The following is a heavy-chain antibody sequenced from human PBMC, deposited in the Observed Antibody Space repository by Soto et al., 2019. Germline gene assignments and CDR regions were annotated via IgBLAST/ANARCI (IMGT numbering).Heavy chain of an antibody. CDR2: IYWDDDK. Sequence: QITLKESGPTLVKPTQTLTLTCTSSGFSLSTSGVGGGWIRQPPGKALEWLALIYWDDDKRYSPSLTSRLTITKDTSKNQVVLTMTNMDPMETATYYCAHVLVVVANYGMDVWGKGTTVTVSS. D-gene: IGHD2-15*01. CDR3: AHVLVVVANYGMDV. V-gene: IGHV2-5*02. CDR1: GFSLSTSGVG. J-gene: IGHJ6*04.